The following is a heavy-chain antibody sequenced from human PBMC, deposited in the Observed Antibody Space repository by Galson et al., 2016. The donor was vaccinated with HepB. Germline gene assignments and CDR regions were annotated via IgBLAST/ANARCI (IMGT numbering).Heavy chain of an antibody. J-gene: IGHJ4*02. D-gene: IGHD6-13*01. Sequence: ETLSLTCNIFGGSISPYYWSWIRQPPGKGLEWIGYVSDSGSSNYNPSLKSRVAISVDTSNNPFSLNLDSVTAADTAVYYCARGGRRAAAGELDSWGQGILVTVSS. CDR3: ARGGRRAAAGELDS. CDR2: VSDSGSS. V-gene: IGHV4-59*01. CDR1: GGSISPYY.